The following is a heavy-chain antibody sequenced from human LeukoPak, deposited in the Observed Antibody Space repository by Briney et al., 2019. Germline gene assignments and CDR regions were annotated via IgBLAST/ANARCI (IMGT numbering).Heavy chain of an antibody. CDR2: TYNRSKWYN. Sequence: SQTLSLTCAISGDSVYSNSAAWNWIRQSPWRGIEWLGRTYNRSKWYNDYAVSVKSRITINPDTSKNQFSLQLNSVTPEDTAVYYCARGGQYSSSWDDAFDIWGQGTMVTVSS. J-gene: IGHJ3*02. V-gene: IGHV6-1*01. D-gene: IGHD6-13*01. CDR3: ARGGQYSSSWDDAFDI. CDR1: GDSVYSNSAA.